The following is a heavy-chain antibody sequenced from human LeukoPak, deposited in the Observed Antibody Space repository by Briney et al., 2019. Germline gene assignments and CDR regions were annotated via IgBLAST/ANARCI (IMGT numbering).Heavy chain of an antibody. CDR2: IYYSGST. CDR3: ARTTFEYYYDSSGYYDY. CDR1: GGSISSYY. Sequence: SETLSLTCTVSGGSISSYYWSWIRQPPGKGLEWIGYIYYSGSTNYNPSLKSRVTISVDTSKNQFSPKLSSVTAADTAVYYCARTTFEYYYDSSGYYDYWGQGTLVTVSS. D-gene: IGHD3-22*01. V-gene: IGHV4-59*01. J-gene: IGHJ4*02.